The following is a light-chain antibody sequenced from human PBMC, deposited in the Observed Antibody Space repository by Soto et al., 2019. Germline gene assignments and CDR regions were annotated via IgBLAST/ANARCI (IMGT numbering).Light chain of an antibody. V-gene: IGKV3D-20*02. CDR3: QQRSNWAT. CDR1: QTMTRAY. Sequence: VMTPSPANLSVSPGERATLSCGASQTMTRAYVAWYQQKPGQAPRLLIYGASNRATGIPDRFSGSGSGTDFTLTISRLEPEDFAVYYCQQRSNWATFGPGTKVDIK. CDR2: GAS. J-gene: IGKJ3*01.